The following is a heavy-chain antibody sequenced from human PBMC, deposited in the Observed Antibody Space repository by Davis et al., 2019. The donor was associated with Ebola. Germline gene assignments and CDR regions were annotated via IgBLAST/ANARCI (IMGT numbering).Heavy chain of an antibody. V-gene: IGHV3-30*02. Sequence: GGSLRLSCAASGFTFSSYGMHWVRQAPGKGLEWVALLQYDGSNKDYTDSVKGRFTISRDNSKNTLYLQMNSLRVEDTAVYSCARVRRNPYYYYGMDVWGQGTTVIVSS. CDR2: LQYDGSNK. CDR1: GFTFSSYG. CDR3: ARVRRNPYYYYGMDV. J-gene: IGHJ6*02.